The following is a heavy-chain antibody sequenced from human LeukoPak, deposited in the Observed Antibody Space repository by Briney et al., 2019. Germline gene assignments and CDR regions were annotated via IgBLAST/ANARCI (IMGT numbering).Heavy chain of an antibody. D-gene: IGHD3-10*01. CDR2: ISTYNGDT. CDR1: GYIFTSYG. V-gene: IGHV1-18*01. J-gene: IGHJ4*02. Sequence: GASVKVSCKASGYIFTSYGISWVRQAPGQGLEWMGWISTYNGDTNYAQKLQGRVTLTTDTSTSTAYMELRSLRSDDTAVYYCARAEYYFGSGSFCRYWGQGTLVTASS. CDR3: ARAEYYFGSGSFCRY.